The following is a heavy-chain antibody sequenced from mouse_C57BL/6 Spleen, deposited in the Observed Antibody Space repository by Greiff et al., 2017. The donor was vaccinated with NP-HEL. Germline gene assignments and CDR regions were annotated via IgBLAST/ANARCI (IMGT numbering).Heavy chain of an antibody. CDR1: GFSFNTYA. D-gene: IGHD1-1*01. CDR2: IRSKSNNYAT. Sequence: EAGGGLVQPKGSLKLSCAVLGFSFNTYAMNWVRQAPGKGLEWAARIRSKSNNYATYYVESVKDRFTISVDDSESMLYLQMNNLKTEDTAMYYCVRHNPYYGSMDYWGQGTTLTVSS. J-gene: IGHJ2*01. CDR3: VRHNPYYGSMDY. V-gene: IGHV10-1*01.